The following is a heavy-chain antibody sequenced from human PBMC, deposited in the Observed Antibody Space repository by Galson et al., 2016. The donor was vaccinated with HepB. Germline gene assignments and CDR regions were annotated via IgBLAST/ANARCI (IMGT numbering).Heavy chain of an antibody. V-gene: IGHV3-66*01. D-gene: IGHD2-2*02. CDR3: ARGRYWSSNSCDIPVDAFDM. Sequence: SLRLSCAASGFAVSTKFMNWVRQAPGKGLEWVSVIYTGGNTYYADSVKGRFTISRDNSKNTVHLQMNNLRAEDAAVYYCARGRYWSSNSCDIPVDAFDMWGQGTLVTVSS. CDR1: GFAVSTKF. CDR2: IYTGGNT. J-gene: IGHJ3*02.